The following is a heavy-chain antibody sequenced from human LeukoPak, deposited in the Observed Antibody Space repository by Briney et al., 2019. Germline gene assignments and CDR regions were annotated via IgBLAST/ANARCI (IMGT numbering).Heavy chain of an antibody. CDR2: IPYDGSNK. J-gene: IGHJ5*02. Sequence: PGGSLRLSCAASGFTFSSYGMHWVRQAPGKGLEWVAVIPYDGSNKYYADSVKGRFTISRDNSKNTLYLQMNSLRAEDTAVYYCAKDRNWNYPPPPHPLDPWGQGTLVTVSS. CDR3: AKDRNWNYPPPPHPLDP. D-gene: IGHD1-7*01. V-gene: IGHV3-30*18. CDR1: GFTFSSYG.